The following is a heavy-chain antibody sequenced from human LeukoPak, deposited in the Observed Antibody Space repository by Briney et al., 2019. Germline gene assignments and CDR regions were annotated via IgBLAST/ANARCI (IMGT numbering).Heavy chain of an antibody. Sequence: PGGSLRLSCAASGFTFSSYAMSWVRQAPGKGLEWVSAISGSGGSTYYADSVKGRFTISRDNSKNTLYLQMNSLRAEDTAVYYCARTDPTSSGWSRDWYFDLWGRGTLVTVSS. D-gene: IGHD6-19*01. CDR3: ARTDPTSSGWSRDWYFDL. CDR1: GFTFSSYA. CDR2: ISGSGGST. J-gene: IGHJ2*01. V-gene: IGHV3-23*01.